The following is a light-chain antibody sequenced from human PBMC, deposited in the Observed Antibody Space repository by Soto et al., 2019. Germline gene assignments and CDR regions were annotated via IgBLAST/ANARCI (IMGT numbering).Light chain of an antibody. J-gene: IGKJ2*01. CDR3: QQYNNLPYT. V-gene: IGKV1-33*01. CDR2: DAS. CDR1: EDISKY. Sequence: DIQMTQSPSSLSASLGDRVTITCQASEDISKYLHWYQQSPGKAPKLLIYDASNLEVGVPSRFGGNGSGTFYTLTISSLQPEDIATEYCQQYNNLPYTFGQGTKLDIK.